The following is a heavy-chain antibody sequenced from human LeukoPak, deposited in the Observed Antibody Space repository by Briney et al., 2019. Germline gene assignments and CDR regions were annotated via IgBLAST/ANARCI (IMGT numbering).Heavy chain of an antibody. Sequence: PGGSLRLSCAASGFTFSNYGMDWVRQAPGKGLDWVAFIRSDGTDKYYADSVKGQFTISRDNSNLYLQMNSLKTEDTAVYYCANLYIDYWGQGTLVTVSS. CDR3: ANLYIDY. CDR1: GFTFSNYG. V-gene: IGHV3-30*02. CDR2: IRSDGTDK. D-gene: IGHD3-10*01. J-gene: IGHJ4*02.